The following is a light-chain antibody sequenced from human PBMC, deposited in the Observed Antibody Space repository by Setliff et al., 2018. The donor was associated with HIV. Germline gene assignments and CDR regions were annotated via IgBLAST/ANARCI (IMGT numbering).Light chain of an antibody. CDR3: CSYAGSTTFYV. V-gene: IGLV2-23*01. Sequence: QSALTQSASVSGSPGQSITISCTGTSSDVGSFNLVSWYQQHPGKAPKLMIYEGGKRPSGVSNRFSGSKSGNTASLTISGLQAEDEADYYCCSYAGSTTFYVFGTGTKVTVL. CDR2: EGG. CDR1: SSDVGSFNL. J-gene: IGLJ1*01.